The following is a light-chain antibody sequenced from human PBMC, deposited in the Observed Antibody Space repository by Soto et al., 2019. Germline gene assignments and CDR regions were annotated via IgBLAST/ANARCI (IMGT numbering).Light chain of an antibody. CDR3: QVWDSSTACV. Sequence: YELTQPLSVSVALGQTARITCGGNNIGSKNVHWYQQKPGQAPVLVIYRDSNRPSGIPERFSGSNSGNTATLTISRAQAGDEADYYCQVWDSSTACVFGTGTKVTVL. J-gene: IGLJ1*01. CDR1: NIGSKN. V-gene: IGLV3-9*01. CDR2: RDS.